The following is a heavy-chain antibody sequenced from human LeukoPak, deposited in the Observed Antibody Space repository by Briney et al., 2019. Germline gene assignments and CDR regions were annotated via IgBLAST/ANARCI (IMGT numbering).Heavy chain of an antibody. V-gene: IGHV4-38-2*01. Sequence: SETLSLTCAVSGYSISSGYYWGWIRQPPGRGLGWIGSIYHGGSTYYNPSLKSRVTISVDTSKNQFSLKLSSVTAADTAVYYCARQTSNRPLCWFDPWGQGTLVTVSS. D-gene: IGHD1-14*01. CDR1: GYSISSGYY. CDR3: ARQTSNRPLCWFDP. J-gene: IGHJ5*02. CDR2: IYHGGST.